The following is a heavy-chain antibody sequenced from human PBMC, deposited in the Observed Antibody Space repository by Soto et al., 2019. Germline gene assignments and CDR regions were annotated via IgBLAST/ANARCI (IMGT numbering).Heavy chain of an antibody. CDR3: ARVSGYSYDYFDY. CDR1: GFTFSSYA. J-gene: IGHJ4*02. V-gene: IGHV3-30-3*01. D-gene: IGHD5-18*01. Sequence: QVQLVEAGGGVVQPGRSLRLSCAASGFTFSSYAMHWVRQAPGKGLEWVAVISYDGSNKYYADSVKGRFTICRDNSKNTLYLQMNSLRAEDTAVYYCARVSGYSYDYFDYWGQGTLVTVSS. CDR2: ISYDGSNK.